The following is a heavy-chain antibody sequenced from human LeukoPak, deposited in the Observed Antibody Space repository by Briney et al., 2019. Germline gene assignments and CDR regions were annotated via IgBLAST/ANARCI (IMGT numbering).Heavy chain of an antibody. V-gene: IGHV4-39*01. J-gene: IGHJ5*02. CDR3: ARQQLPLSSGWYYNWFDP. CDR1: GGSFSGYY. D-gene: IGHD6-19*01. CDR2: IYYSGST. Sequence: KASETLSLTCAVYGGSFSGYYWGWIRQPPGKGLEWIGSIYYSGSTYYNPSLKSRVTISVDTSKNQFSLKLSSVTAADTAVYYCARQQLPLSSGWYYNWFDPWGQGTLVTVSS.